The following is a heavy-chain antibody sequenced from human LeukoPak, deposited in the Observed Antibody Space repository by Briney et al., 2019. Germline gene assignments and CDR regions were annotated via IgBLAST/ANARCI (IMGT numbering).Heavy chain of an antibody. V-gene: IGHV3-30-3*01. CDR2: ISYDANTGSNK. Sequence: GGSLRLSCAASGFTFSSYAMHWVRQAPGKGLEWVALISYDANTGSNKYYADSVKGRFTISRDNSKNTLYLQMNSLRAEDTAVYYCARDGGYDFWSGYYQDYWGQGTLVTVSS. CDR3: ARDGGYDFWSGYYQDY. CDR1: GFTFSSYA. D-gene: IGHD3-3*01. J-gene: IGHJ4*02.